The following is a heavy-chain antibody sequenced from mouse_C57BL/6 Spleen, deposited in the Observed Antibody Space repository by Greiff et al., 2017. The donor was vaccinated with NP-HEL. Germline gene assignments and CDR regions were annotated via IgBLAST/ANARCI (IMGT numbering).Heavy chain of an antibody. CDR1: GYTFTSYW. Sequence: QVQLKQPGAELVKPGASVKLSCKASGYTFTSYWMHWVKQRPGQGLEWIGMIHPNSGSTNYNEKFKSKATLTVDKSSSTAYMQLSSLTSEDSAVYYCARDGELRGFAYWGQGTLVTVSA. CDR2: IHPNSGST. CDR3: ARDGELRGFAY. D-gene: IGHD1-1*01. J-gene: IGHJ3*01. V-gene: IGHV1-64*01.